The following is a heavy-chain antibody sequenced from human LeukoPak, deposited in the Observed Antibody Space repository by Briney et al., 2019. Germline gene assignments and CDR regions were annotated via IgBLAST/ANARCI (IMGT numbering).Heavy chain of an antibody. V-gene: IGHV3-23*01. Sequence: PGGSLRLSCAASGFTFSDYAMSWVRQAPGKGLEWVSTASYYVGKQYHADSARGRFTVSRDNSRNTVSLQMSSLRVEDTGIYYCAKAGIGADGAGFLCEYWGQGTLVTVSS. CDR1: GFTFSDYA. CDR2: ASYYVGKQ. CDR3: AKAGIGADGAGFLCEY. D-gene: IGHD1-14*01. J-gene: IGHJ4*02.